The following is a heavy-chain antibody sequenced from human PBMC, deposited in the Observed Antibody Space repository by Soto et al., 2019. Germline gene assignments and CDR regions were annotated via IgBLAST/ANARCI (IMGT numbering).Heavy chain of an antibody. V-gene: IGHV4-59*08. D-gene: IGHD1-26*01. CDR2: IYYSGST. CDR1: GGSISSYY. Sequence: SQTLSLTCTVSGGSISSYYWSWIRQPPGKGLEWIGYIYYSGSTNYNPSLKSRVTISVDTSKNQFSLSLSSVTAADTAVYYCVRLLRYSGSYYYYGMDVWGQGTTVTVSS. J-gene: IGHJ6*02. CDR3: VRLLRYSGSYYYYGMDV.